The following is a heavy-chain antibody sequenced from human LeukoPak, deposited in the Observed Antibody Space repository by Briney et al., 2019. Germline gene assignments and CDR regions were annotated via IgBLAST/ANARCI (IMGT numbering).Heavy chain of an antibody. CDR2: INHSGST. CDR3: ARGRVPGRIAAAGKPYYYYYMDV. CDR1: GGSFSGYY. D-gene: IGHD6-13*01. V-gene: IGHV4-34*01. J-gene: IGHJ6*03. Sequence: SETLSLTCAVYGGSFSGYYWSWIRQPPGKGLEWIGEINHSGSTNYNPSLKSRVTISVDTSKNQFSLKLSSVTAADTAVYYCARGRVPGRIAAAGKPYYYYYMDVWGKGTTVTVSS.